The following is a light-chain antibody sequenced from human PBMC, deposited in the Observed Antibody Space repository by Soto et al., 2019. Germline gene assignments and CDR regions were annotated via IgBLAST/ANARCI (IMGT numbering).Light chain of an antibody. J-gene: IGKJ1*01. CDR3: QQYTTYWT. Sequence: DIQMTQSPSTLSASAGDRVTITCRASQSINYWLAWYQQKPGKAPKLLIYDASSLESGVPSRFSGSGSGTEFTLTITSLQPEDFTTYFCQQYTTYWTFGQGTKVDIK. V-gene: IGKV1-5*01. CDR2: DAS. CDR1: QSINYW.